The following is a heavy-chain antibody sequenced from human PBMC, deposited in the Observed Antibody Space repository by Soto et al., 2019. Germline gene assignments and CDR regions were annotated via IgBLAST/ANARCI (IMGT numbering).Heavy chain of an antibody. J-gene: IGHJ3*02. CDR2: ISPIFGTA. Sequence: QVKLVQSGAEVKKPGSSVKVSCKASGGTFSSYAISWVRQAPGQGREWMGGISPIFGTANYAQKFQGRGTSNADESTSTAYMELSSLRSEDTAVYYCARDSSRGGSLRGDAFDIWGQGTMVTVSS. CDR3: ARDSSRGGSLRGDAFDI. CDR1: GGTFSSYA. V-gene: IGHV1-69*01. D-gene: IGHD2-15*01.